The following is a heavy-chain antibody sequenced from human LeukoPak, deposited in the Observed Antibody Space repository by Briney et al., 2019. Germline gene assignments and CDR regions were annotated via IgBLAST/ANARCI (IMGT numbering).Heavy chain of an antibody. CDR1: GFSLTTNGVG. D-gene: IGHD1-7*01. CDR2: IYWNDDK. CDR3: ARFQVTGTYRFDY. Sequence: SGPTLVNPTQTLTLTCSFSGFSLTTNGVGVGWIRQPPSNIQGWLAVIYWNDDKRYSPFLKSRLTITKDASKEQVVLTVTNMDPVDTATYYCARFQVTGTYRFDYWGQGTLVTVSS. J-gene: IGHJ4*02. V-gene: IGHV2-5*01.